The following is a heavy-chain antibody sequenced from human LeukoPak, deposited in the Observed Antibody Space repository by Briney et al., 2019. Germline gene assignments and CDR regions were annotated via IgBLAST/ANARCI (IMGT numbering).Heavy chain of an antibody. J-gene: IGHJ4*02. V-gene: IGHV1-69*05. D-gene: IGHD5-12*01. CDR2: IIPIFGTA. CDR3: ARARYSGYGGNKYYFDY. CDR1: GGTFSSYA. Sequence: GASVKVSCKASGGTFSSYAISWVRQAPGQGLEWMGRIIPIFGTANYAQKFQGRVTITTDESTSTAYMELSSLRSEDTAVYYCARARYSGYGGNKYYFDYWGQGTLATVSS.